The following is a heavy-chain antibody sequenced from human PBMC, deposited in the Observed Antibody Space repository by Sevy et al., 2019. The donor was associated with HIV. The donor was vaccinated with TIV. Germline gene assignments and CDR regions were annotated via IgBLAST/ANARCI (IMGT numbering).Heavy chain of an antibody. V-gene: IGHV4-4*07. CDR2: IYASGRS. J-gene: IGHJ5*02. Sequence: SETLSITCTVSGASISSYYWSWIRQPAGKGLEWIGRIYASGRSIYNPSLKSRVTMSVDTSKNQFSLKLSSVTAADTAVYYCARDLALRESWFDPWGQGTLVTVSS. CDR1: GASISSYY. CDR3: ARDLALRESWFDP.